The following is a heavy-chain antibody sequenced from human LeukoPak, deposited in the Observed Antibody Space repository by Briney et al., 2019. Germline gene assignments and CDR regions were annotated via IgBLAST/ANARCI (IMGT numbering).Heavy chain of an antibody. Sequence: PGGSLRLSCAASGFTFSSYETNWVRQAPGKGLEWVSYISSSGSTIYYADSVKGRFTISRDNAKNSQYLQMNSLRAEDTAVYYCARDKSRLRYCSSTSCPVGYYGMDVWGQGTTVTVSS. D-gene: IGHD2-2*01. CDR2: ISSSGSTI. V-gene: IGHV3-48*03. CDR1: GFTFSSYE. J-gene: IGHJ6*02. CDR3: ARDKSRLRYCSSTSCPVGYYGMDV.